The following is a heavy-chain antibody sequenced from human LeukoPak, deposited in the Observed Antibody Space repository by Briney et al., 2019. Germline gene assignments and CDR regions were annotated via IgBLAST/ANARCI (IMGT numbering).Heavy chain of an antibody. CDR2: VSGSGDNT. Sequence: GGSLRLSCAASGFTFSDYSMNWVRQAPGKGLEWVSAVSGSGDNTNYADSVKGRFTISRDNSKNTVYLQMNSLRAEDTAVYYCAKESSGTFFYFDYWGQGTLVTVSS. CDR1: GFTFSDYS. CDR3: AKESSGTFFYFDY. J-gene: IGHJ4*02. D-gene: IGHD6-25*01. V-gene: IGHV3-23*01.